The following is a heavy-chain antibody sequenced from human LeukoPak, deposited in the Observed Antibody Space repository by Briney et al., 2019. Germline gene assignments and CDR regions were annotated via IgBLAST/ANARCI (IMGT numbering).Heavy chain of an antibody. CDR2: IWYDGSKE. D-gene: IGHD6-13*01. CDR3: ARASKRMTTAGLVDY. J-gene: IGHJ4*02. CDR1: GFTFSSYG. V-gene: IGHV3-33*01. Sequence: GGSLRLSCAASGFTFSSYGMHWVRQAPGKGLEWVAVIWYDGSKEYLADSVKGRFTISRDNSKNTVYLQMNSLKTEDTAVYYCARASKRMTTAGLVDYWGQGTLVTVSS.